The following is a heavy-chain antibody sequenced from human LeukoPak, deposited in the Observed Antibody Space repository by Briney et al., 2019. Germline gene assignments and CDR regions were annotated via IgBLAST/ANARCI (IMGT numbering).Heavy chain of an antibody. D-gene: IGHD3-22*01. CDR1: GYTFTRYY. Sequence: ASVKVSCKASGYTFTRYYMHWVRQAPGQGLEGMGIISPSGETTSYAQKFQGRVTMTRHTSTRTVSLHLSSLRSEAPAVYYCARGRDYYAVSGYHNWFDAWGQGTLVTVSS. J-gene: IGHJ5*02. CDR2: ISPSGETT. CDR3: ARGRDYYAVSGYHNWFDA. V-gene: IGHV1-46*01.